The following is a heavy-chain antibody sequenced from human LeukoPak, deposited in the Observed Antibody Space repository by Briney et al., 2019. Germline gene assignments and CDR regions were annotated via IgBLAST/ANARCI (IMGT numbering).Heavy chain of an antibody. CDR3: AKLSNRNYYDSSGYPDY. D-gene: IGHD3-22*01. J-gene: IGHJ4*02. V-gene: IGHV3-23*01. Sequence: GGSLRLSCAASGFTFSSYAMSWVRQAPGKGLEWVSAISGTGGRAYYADSVRGRFTISRDNSKNTLYLQMNSLRAEDTAVYYCAKLSNRNYYDSSGYPDYWAREPWSPSPQ. CDR2: ISGTGGRA. CDR1: GFTFSSYA.